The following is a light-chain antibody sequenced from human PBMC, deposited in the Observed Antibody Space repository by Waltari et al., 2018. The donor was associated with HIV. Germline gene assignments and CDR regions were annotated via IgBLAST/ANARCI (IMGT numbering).Light chain of an antibody. Sequence: QSVLTQPPSASGTPGQRVTISCSGSSSNIGRNYVYCYHQLPGTAPKLLIYMSDQRPSGAPDRFSESKSGTSAALAISGLRSEDEAEYYCAAWDDSLSATVFGGGTKLTVL. CDR3: AAWDDSLSATV. CDR1: SSNIGRNY. J-gene: IGLJ2*01. CDR2: MSD. V-gene: IGLV1-47*01.